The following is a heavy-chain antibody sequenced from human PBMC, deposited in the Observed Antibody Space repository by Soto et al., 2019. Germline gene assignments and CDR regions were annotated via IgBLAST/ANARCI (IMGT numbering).Heavy chain of an antibody. Sequence: QDHLAQSGAEVKKPGSSVTVSCKASGGTFNSYGISWVRQAPGQGLDWMGVIIPLYGTVNYAQKSQGRVSITADKAPSTAYMDLTSLRSDDTAVYYWARVRVIRGVIPSHFGLWGQGTLVTVSS. CDR2: IIPLYGTV. J-gene: IGHJ4*02. V-gene: IGHV1-69*06. CDR3: ARVRVIRGVIPSHFGL. D-gene: IGHD3-10*01. CDR1: GGTFNSYG.